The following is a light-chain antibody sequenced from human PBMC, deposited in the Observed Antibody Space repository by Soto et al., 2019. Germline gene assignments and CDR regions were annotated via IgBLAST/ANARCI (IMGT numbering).Light chain of an antibody. J-gene: IGKJ1*01. Sequence: EIVLTPSPATLSSFAVGRVSVSCIASQYINTRLAWYQHRPGQAPRLLIYQTSIRAAGIPARFSASGSGTDFTLTISDVQPEDFALYYCHQRQSWPRTFGQGTKVDI. CDR3: HQRQSWPRT. CDR2: QTS. V-gene: IGKV3-11*01. CDR1: QYINTR.